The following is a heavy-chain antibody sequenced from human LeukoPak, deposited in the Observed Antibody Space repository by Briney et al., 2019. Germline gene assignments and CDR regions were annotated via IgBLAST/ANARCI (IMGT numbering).Heavy chain of an antibody. CDR1: GFTLSSYA. CDR2: ISGSGGST. CDR3: AKGGHDSGSYYNAGYDY. Sequence: PGGSLRLSCAASGFTLSSYAMSWVRQAPGTGLGWVSAISGSGGSTYYADSVTGRFTISRDSSKNTLYLQMNSLRAEDTAVYYCAKGGHDSGSYYNAGYDYWGQGTLVTVSS. J-gene: IGHJ4*02. D-gene: IGHD3-10*01. V-gene: IGHV3-23*01.